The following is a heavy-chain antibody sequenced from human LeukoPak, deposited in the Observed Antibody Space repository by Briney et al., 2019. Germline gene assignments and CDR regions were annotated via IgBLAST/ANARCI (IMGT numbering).Heavy chain of an antibody. CDR1: GYRFTSYW. Sequence: GESLKISCKGSGYRFTSYWIGWVRQLPGEGLEWMGIIRPGNSETRYSPSFQGQVTFSVDRSITTAYLQWSSLKASDTAIYYCARQADGDKPRDYWGQGTLVTVSS. D-gene: IGHD5-24*01. J-gene: IGHJ4*02. CDR3: ARQADGDKPRDY. CDR2: IRPGNSET. V-gene: IGHV5-51*01.